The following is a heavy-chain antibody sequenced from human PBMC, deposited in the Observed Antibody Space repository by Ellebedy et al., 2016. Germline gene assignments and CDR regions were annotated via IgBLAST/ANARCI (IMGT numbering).Heavy chain of an antibody. V-gene: IGHV3-48*01. CDR3: VKAGDYVWGSYPDY. J-gene: IGHJ4*02. Sequence: GESLKISCAASGFTFSSYSMNWVRQAPGKGLEWVSYISSSSSTIYYADSVKGRFTISRDNSKNTLYLQMSSLRAEDTAVYYCVKAGDYVWGSYPDYWGQGTLVTVPS. D-gene: IGHD3-16*01. CDR2: ISSSSSTI. CDR1: GFTFSSYS.